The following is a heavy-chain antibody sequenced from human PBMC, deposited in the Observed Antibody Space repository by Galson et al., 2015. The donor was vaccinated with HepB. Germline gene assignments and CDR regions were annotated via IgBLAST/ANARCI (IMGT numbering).Heavy chain of an antibody. Sequence: SVKVSCKASGGTFSSYAISWVQQAPGQGLEWMGRIIPILGIANYAQKFQGRVTITADKSTSTAYMELSSLRSEDTAVYYCARDSPDYGDLPLYDYWGQGTLVTVSS. V-gene: IGHV1-69*04. CDR2: IIPILGIA. CDR1: GGTFSSYA. J-gene: IGHJ4*02. D-gene: IGHD4-17*01. CDR3: ARDSPDYGDLPLYDY.